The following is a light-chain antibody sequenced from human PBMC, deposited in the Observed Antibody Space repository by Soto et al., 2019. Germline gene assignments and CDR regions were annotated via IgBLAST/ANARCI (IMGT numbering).Light chain of an antibody. V-gene: IGKV3-11*01. CDR1: QSIHSH. CDR3: QQRNNWPRT. CDR2: DAS. Sequence: DIVLTQSPGTLSLSPGEGATLSCRASQSIHSHLAWYQQKPGRAPRLLIYDASNRATGIPARFSGSGSGTDFTLTIDSLEPEDFAVYYCQQRNNWPRTFGQGTKLEIK. J-gene: IGKJ2*01.